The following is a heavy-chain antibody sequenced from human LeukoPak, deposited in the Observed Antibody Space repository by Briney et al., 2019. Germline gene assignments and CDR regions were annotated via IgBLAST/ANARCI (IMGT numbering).Heavy chain of an antibody. D-gene: IGHD6-19*01. Sequence: GESLKISCKGSGYSFTSYWIGWVRQMPGRGLEWMGIIYPGDSDTRYSPSFQGQVTISADKSISTAYLQWSSLKASDTAMYYCASSPCTYSSGWPNWFDPWGQGALVTVSS. J-gene: IGHJ5*02. V-gene: IGHV5-51*01. CDR1: GYSFTSYW. CDR2: IYPGDSDT. CDR3: ASSPCTYSSGWPNWFDP.